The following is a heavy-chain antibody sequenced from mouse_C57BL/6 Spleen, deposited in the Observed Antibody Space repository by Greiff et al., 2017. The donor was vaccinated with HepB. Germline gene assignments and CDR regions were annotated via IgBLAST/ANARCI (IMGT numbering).Heavy chain of an antibody. Sequence: LVESGGGLVKPGGSLKLSCAASGFTFSSYTMSWVRQTPEKRLEWVATISGGGGNTYYPDSVKGRFTISRDNAKNTLYLQMSSLRSEDTALYYCARREDWFAYWGQGTLVTVSA. J-gene: IGHJ3*01. CDR1: GFTFSSYT. CDR2: ISGGGGNT. CDR3: ARREDWFAY. V-gene: IGHV5-9*01.